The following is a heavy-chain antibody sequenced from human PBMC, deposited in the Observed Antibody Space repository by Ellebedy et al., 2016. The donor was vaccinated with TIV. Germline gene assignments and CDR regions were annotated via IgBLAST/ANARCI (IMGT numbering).Heavy chain of an antibody. J-gene: IGHJ5*02. D-gene: IGHD3-10*01. Sequence: SETLSLXCTVSGGSISSGSYYWSWIRQPAGKGLEWIGRIYTSGSTNYNPSLKSRVTMSVDTSKNQFSLKLSSVTAADTAVYYCASGMVRGVTWGQGTLVTVSS. CDR2: IYTSGST. V-gene: IGHV4-61*02. CDR1: GGSISSGSYY. CDR3: ASGMVRGVT.